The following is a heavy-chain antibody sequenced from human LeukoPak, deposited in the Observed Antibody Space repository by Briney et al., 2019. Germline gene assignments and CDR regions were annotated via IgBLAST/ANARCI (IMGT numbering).Heavy chain of an antibody. J-gene: IGHJ6*03. CDR2: INHSGST. D-gene: IGHD2-15*01. Sequence: PSETLSLTCAVYGGSFSAYSWSWIRQPPGKGLEWIGEINHSGSTNYNPSLKSRVTISVDTSKNQFSLKLSSVTAADTAVYYCARGAAELYYYYMDAWGKGTTVTVSS. CDR3: ARGAAELYYYYMDA. CDR1: GGSFSAYS. V-gene: IGHV4-34*01.